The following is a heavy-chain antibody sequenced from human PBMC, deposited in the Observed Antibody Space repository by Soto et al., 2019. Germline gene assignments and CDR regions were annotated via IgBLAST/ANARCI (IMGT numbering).Heavy chain of an antibody. CDR1: GFTFRSYG. CDR2: ISYDGSNK. Sequence: PGGSLRLSCAASGFTFRSYGMHWVRPAPGKGLEWVAVISYDGSNKYYADSVKGRFTISRDNSKNTLYLQVNSLRAEDTAVYYCAKDFHRYDYIWGTFDYWGQGTLVTVSS. J-gene: IGHJ4*02. D-gene: IGHD3-16*01. CDR3: AKDFHRYDYIWGTFDY. V-gene: IGHV3-30*18.